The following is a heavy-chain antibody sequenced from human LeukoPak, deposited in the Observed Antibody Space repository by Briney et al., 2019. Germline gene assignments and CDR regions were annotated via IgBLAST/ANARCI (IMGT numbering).Heavy chain of an antibody. V-gene: IGHV4-31*03. CDR2: NYYSGST. CDR1: GGSISSSGYY. CDR3: ARLRRVYGSGRYPLDY. J-gene: IGHJ4*02. Sequence: PSQTLSLTCTVSGGSISSSGYYWSWTRQHPGKGLEWIGYNYYSGSTYYNPSLKTRVTISVATSKNQFSLKLSSVTAADTAVHYCARLRRVYGSGRYPLDYWGQGTLVTVSS. D-gene: IGHD3-10*01.